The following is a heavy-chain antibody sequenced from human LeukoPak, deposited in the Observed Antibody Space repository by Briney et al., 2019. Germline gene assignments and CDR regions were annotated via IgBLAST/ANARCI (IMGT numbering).Heavy chain of an antibody. CDR2: ISGSGGST. D-gene: IGHD3-9*01. V-gene: IGHV3-23*01. Sequence: GGSLRLSCAASEFTFSNYAMSWARQAPGKGLEWVSAISGSGGSTYYADSVKGRFTISRDNSKNTLYLQMNSLRAEDTAVYYCAKAANFDWLPNDYWGQGTLVTVSS. CDR3: AKAANFDWLPNDY. CDR1: EFTFSNYA. J-gene: IGHJ4*02.